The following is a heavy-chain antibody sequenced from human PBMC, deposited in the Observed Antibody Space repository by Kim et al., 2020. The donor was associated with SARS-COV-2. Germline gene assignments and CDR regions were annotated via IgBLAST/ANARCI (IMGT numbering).Heavy chain of an antibody. V-gene: IGHV3-73*01. Sequence: VKGRFTISRDDSNNTAYLQMNSLKTEDTAVYYCTTSKYGSGSSALYYFDYWGQGTLVTVSS. D-gene: IGHD3-10*01. J-gene: IGHJ4*02. CDR3: TTSKYGSGSSALYYFDY.